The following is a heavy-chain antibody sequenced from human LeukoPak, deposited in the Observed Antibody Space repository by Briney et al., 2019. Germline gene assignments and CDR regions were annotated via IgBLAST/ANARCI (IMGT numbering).Heavy chain of an antibody. CDR2: INHSGST. V-gene: IGHV4-34*01. CDR3: ARGQEYSSGWYEWFDP. J-gene: IGHJ5*02. D-gene: IGHD6-19*01. CDR1: GGSFSGYY. Sequence: PSETLSLTCAVYGGSFSGYYWSWIRQPPGKGLEWIGEINHSGSTNYNPSLKSRVTISVDTSKNQFSLKLSSVTAADTAVYYCARGQEYSSGWYEWFDPWGQGTLVTVSS.